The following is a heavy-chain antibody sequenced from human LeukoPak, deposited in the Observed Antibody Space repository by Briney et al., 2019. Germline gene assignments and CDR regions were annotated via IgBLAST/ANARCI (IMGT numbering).Heavy chain of an antibody. CDR3: ATGLWSGYYFY. CDR2: FDPEDGQT. J-gene: IGHJ4*02. CDR1: GYTLTELS. Sequence: SXXVSCKVSGYTLTELSMHWVRQAPGKGLEWMGGFDPEDGQTIYAQKFQGRVTMTEDTSTNTAYMELSSLRSEDTAVYYCATGLWSGYYFYWGQGNLVTVSS. D-gene: IGHD3-3*01. V-gene: IGHV1-24*01.